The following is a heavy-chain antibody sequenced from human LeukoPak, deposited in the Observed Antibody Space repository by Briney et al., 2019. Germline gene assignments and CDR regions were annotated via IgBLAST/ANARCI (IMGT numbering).Heavy chain of an antibody. J-gene: IGHJ5*02. CDR3: ARLTGYSSESWFDP. V-gene: IGHV4-39*07. CDR2: LYYSGST. D-gene: IGHD3-9*01. Sequence: PSETLSLTCTVSGGSINSNSYYWGWIRQPPGKGLEWIGNLYYSGSTYYNPSLKSRVTISVDTSKNQFSLKLRSVTAADTAVYYCARLTGYSSESWFDPWGQGTLVTVSS. CDR1: GGSINSNSYY.